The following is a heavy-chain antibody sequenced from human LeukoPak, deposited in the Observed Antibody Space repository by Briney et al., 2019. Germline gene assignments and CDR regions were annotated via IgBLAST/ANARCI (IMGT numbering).Heavy chain of an antibody. J-gene: IGHJ4*02. Sequence: GASVKVSCKASGYTFTSYYMHWVRQAPGQGLEWMGGIIPIFGTANYAQKFQGRVTITADESTSTAYMELSSLRSEDTAVYYCARSPVTATIHLDYWGQGTLVTVSS. D-gene: IGHD5-12*01. CDR3: ARSPVTATIHLDY. CDR2: IIPIFGTA. V-gene: IGHV1-69*13. CDR1: GYTFTSYY.